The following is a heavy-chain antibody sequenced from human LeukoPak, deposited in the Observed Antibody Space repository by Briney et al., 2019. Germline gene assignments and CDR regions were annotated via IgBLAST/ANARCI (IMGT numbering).Heavy chain of an antibody. CDR3: ARSGVGGGYPYYYYDYHMDV. V-gene: IGHV3-48*04. J-gene: IGHJ6*03. D-gene: IGHD3-16*02. CDR2: ISSGTGTI. CDR1: GFPFSGYS. Sequence: GGSLRLSCAASGFPFSGYSMTWVRQAPGRGLEWVAYISSGTGTIYYADSVKGRFTISRDNAKNSLYLEMNSLRAEDTAVYFCARSGVGGGYPYYYYDYHMDVWGTGTTVTVSS.